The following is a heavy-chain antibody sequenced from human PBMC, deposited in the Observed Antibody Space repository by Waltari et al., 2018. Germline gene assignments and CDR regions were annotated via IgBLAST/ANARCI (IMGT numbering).Heavy chain of an antibody. CDR2: ICYSGST. D-gene: IGHD6-19*01. Sequence: QLQLQESGPGLVKPSETLSLTCTVSGGSISSSSYYWGWIRQPPGKGLEWIGGICYSGSTYDNPSLKSRVTMSVDTSKNQFSLRVSSVTAADTAVYYCARHLEYSSGWYIDYWGQGTLVTVSS. J-gene: IGHJ4*02. CDR1: GGSISSSSYY. CDR3: ARHLEYSSGWYIDY. V-gene: IGHV4-39*01.